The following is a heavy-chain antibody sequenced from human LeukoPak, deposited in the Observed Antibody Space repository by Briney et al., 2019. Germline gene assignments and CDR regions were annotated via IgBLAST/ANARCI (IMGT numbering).Heavy chain of an antibody. CDR1: GLTFSDYY. Sequence: GGSLRLSCAASGLTFSDYYMSWIRQAPGKGLEWIAFISGSGTSPFYADSVRGRFTVSRDNAKSSLYLYTNSLREEDTAMYYCAIQMTEIAVVPYFDYWGQGSQVAVSS. D-gene: IGHD2-15*01. CDR3: AIQMTEIAVVPYFDY. J-gene: IGHJ4*02. V-gene: IGHV3-11*04. CDR2: ISGSGTSP.